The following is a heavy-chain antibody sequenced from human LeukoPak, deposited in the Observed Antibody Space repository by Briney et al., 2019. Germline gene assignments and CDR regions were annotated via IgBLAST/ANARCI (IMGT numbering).Heavy chain of an antibody. J-gene: IGHJ5*02. CDR3: ARVGCGGSCYQGCFDP. CDR2: INPNSGGT. V-gene: IGHV1-2*06. CDR1: GYTFTGYY. Sequence: GASVKVSCKASGYTFTGYYMHWVRQAPGQGLEWMGRINPNSGGTNYAHKFQGRVTMTRDTSISTAYMDLSRLRSDDTAVYYCARVGCGGSCYQGCFDPWGQGTLVTVSS. D-gene: IGHD2-15*01.